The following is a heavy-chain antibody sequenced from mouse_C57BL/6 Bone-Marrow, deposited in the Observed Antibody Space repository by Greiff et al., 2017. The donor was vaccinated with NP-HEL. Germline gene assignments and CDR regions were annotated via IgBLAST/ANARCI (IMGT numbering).Heavy chain of an antibody. CDR2: IDPETGGT. CDR3: TRGDYDYDGDWFAY. D-gene: IGHD2-4*01. Sequence: QVQLKQSGAELVRPGASVTLSCKASGYTFTDYEMHWVKQTPVHGLEWIGAIDPETGGTAYNQKFKGKAILTADKSSSTAYMELRSLTSEDSAVYYCTRGDYDYDGDWFAYWGQGTLVTVSA. J-gene: IGHJ3*01. V-gene: IGHV1-15*01. CDR1: GYTFTDYE.